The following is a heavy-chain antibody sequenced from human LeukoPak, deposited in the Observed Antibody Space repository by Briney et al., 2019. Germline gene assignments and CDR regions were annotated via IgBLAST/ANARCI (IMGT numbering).Heavy chain of an antibody. D-gene: IGHD3-22*01. CDR1: GYSFTTYD. CDR2: MRPKKSET. J-gene: IGHJ4*02. Sequence: GASVKVSCKASGYSFTTYDINWVRQAPGQGLEWMGWMRPKKSETGYARKFQDRVTLTWNISTDTAYMELNSLTAEDTAVYFCAGGPPEDTSSGYWGQGTLVTVSS. V-gene: IGHV1-8*01. CDR3: AGGPPEDTSSGY.